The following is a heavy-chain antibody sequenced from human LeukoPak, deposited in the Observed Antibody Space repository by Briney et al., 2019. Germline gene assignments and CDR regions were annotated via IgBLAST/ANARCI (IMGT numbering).Heavy chain of an antibody. CDR1: GYSFTSYW. J-gene: IGHJ4*02. CDR3: ARAQTYDFWSGYYHY. V-gene: IGHV5-51*01. D-gene: IGHD3-3*01. Sequence: GESLQISCKGSGYSFTSYWIGWVRQLPGKGLEWMGIIYPGDSDTRYGPSFQGQVTISADKSISTAYLQWSSLKASDTAMYYCARAQTYDFWSGYYHYWGQGTLVTVSS. CDR2: IYPGDSDT.